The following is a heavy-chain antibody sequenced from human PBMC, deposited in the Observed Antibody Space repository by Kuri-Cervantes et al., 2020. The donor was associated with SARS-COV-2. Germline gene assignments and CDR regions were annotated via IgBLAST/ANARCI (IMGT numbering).Heavy chain of an antibody. D-gene: IGHD4-23*01. CDR3: ARHFYGGNAIFQY. J-gene: IGHJ4*02. V-gene: IGHV4-59*08. CDR2: IYYTGTT. Sequence: SETLSLTCTVFGGSVNSYYWTWIRQPPGKGLEWVGSIYYTGTTNYNPSLKSRVTMSIDTSKNQFSLKLSSVTAADTAVYYCARHFYGGNAIFQYRGQGTLVTVSS. CDR1: GGSVNSYY.